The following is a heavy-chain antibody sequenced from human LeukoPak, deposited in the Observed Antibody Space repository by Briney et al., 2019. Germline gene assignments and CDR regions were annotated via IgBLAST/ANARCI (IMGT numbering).Heavy chain of an antibody. J-gene: IGHJ4*02. CDR2: IWSDGTEK. Sequence: PGGSLRLSCAASGFTYSHYGMHWVRQAPGKGLEWVAVIWSDGTEKYYGDAVKGRFTISRDNSRDTLYLQMDSLRGEDTAVYYCAKDAQRGSDYSNSLEYWGQGTLVTVSS. V-gene: IGHV3-33*06. CDR3: AKDAQRGSDYSNSLEY. CDR1: GFTYSHYG. D-gene: IGHD4-11*01.